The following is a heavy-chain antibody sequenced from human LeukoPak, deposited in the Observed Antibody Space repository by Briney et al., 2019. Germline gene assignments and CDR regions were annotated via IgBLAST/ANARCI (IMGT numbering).Heavy chain of an antibody. CDR3: ARGLGYCSGGSCYWGYFQH. V-gene: IGHV1-24*01. D-gene: IGHD2-15*01. CDR2: FDPEDGET. J-gene: IGHJ1*01. CDR1: GYTLTELS. Sequence: ASVKVSCKVSGYTLTELSMHWVRQAPGKGLEWMGGFDPEDGETIYAQKFQGRVTMTEDTSTDTAYMELSSLKSEDTAVYYCARGLGYCSGGSCYWGYFQHWGQGTLVTVSS.